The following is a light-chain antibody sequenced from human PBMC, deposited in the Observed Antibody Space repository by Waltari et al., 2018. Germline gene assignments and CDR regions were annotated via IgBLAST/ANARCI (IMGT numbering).Light chain of an antibody. CDR1: SSNIESNY. Sequence: QSVLTQPPSASGTPGQRVTISCSGTSSNIESNYVYWYQQFPGTAPKVLSFKNNQRPSGVSDRFSASKSGASASLAISGLRSDDEADYYCGTWDDSLSRPVFGGGTKLTVL. CDR2: KNN. CDR3: GTWDDSLSRPV. J-gene: IGLJ3*02. V-gene: IGLV1-47*01.